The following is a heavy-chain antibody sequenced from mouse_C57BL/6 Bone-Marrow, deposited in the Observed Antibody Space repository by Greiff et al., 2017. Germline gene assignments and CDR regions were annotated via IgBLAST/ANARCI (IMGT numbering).Heavy chain of an antibody. CDR2: IYPRSGNT. CDR1: GYTFTSYG. D-gene: IGHD1-1*01. CDR3: ARYPFYYGSYYFDY. Sequence: QVQLKQSGAELARPGASVKLSCKASGYTFTSYGISWVKQRTGQGLEWIGEIYPRSGNTYYNEKFKGKATLTAAKSSSTAYMELRSLTSEDSAVYFCARYPFYYGSYYFDYWGQGTTLTVSS. J-gene: IGHJ2*01. V-gene: IGHV1-81*01.